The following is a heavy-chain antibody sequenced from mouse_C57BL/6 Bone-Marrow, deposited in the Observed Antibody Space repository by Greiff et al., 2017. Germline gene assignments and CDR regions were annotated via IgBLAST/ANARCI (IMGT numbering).Heavy chain of an antibody. V-gene: IGHV1-81*01. CDR3: ARRGGISYSNYDYFDY. CDR1: GYTFTSYG. Sequence: QVQLKQSGAELARPGASVKLSCKASGYTFTSYGISWVKQRTGQGLEWIGEIYPRSGNTYYNEKFKGKATLTADKSSSTAYMELRSLTSEDSAVYFCARRGGISYSNYDYFDYRGQGTTLTVSS. J-gene: IGHJ2*01. D-gene: IGHD2-5*01. CDR2: IYPRSGNT.